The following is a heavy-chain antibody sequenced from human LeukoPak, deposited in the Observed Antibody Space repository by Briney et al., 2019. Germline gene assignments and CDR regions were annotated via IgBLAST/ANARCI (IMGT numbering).Heavy chain of an antibody. J-gene: IGHJ3*01. V-gene: IGHV3-23*01. CDR1: GFTFRSYS. Sequence: GGSLRLSCAASGFTFRSYSMNWVRQAPGKGLEWVSGISGDGASTHYAESVKGQFTISKDNSQNTLFLQMNSLRVEDTAIYYCAKDSYVSGRPLHTFDVWGQGTMVTVSS. D-gene: IGHD3-10*01. CDR3: AKDSYVSGRPLHTFDV. CDR2: ISGDGAST.